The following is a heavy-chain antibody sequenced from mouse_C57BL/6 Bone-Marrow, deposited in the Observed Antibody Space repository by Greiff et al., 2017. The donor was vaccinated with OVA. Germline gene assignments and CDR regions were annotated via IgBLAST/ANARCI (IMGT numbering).Heavy chain of an antibody. CDR1: GYTFTSYW. D-gene: IGHD3-2*02. CDR2: IDPSDSYT. CDR3: ARDSSGYVGYAMDY. J-gene: IGHJ4*01. V-gene: IGHV1-50*01. Sequence: VKLQQPGAELVKPGASVKLSCKASGYTFTSYWMQWVKQRPGQGLEWIGEIDPSDSYTNYNQKFKGKATLTVDTSSSTAYMQLSSLTSEDSAVYYCARDSSGYVGYAMDYWGQGTSVTVSS.